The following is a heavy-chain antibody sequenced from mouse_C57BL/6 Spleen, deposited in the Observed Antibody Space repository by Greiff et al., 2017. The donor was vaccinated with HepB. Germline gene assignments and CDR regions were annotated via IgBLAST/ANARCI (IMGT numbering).Heavy chain of an antibody. Sequence: VQLQQPGAELVRPGSSVKLSCKASGYTFTSYWMDWVKQRPGQGLEWIGNIYPSDSETHYNQKFKDKATLTVDKSSSTAYMQLSSLTSEDSAGYYCARDYDGYYGYWGQGTTLTVSS. CDR3: ARDYDGYYGY. CDR2: IYPSDSET. CDR1: GYTFTSYW. D-gene: IGHD2-3*01. V-gene: IGHV1-61*01. J-gene: IGHJ2*01.